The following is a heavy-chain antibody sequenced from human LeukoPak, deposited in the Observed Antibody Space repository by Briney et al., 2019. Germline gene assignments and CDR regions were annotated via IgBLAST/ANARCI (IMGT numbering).Heavy chain of an antibody. J-gene: IGHJ4*02. CDR3: ARVRLFGVVIMDFDY. CDR1: GYTFTSYY. CDR2: INPSGGST. V-gene: IGHV1-46*01. Sequence: SVKVSCKASGYTFTSYYMHWVRQAPGQGLEWMGIINPSGGSTSYAQKFQGRVTMTRDTSTSTVYMELSSLRSEDTAVYYCARVRLFGVVIMDFDYWGQGTLVTVSS. D-gene: IGHD3-3*01.